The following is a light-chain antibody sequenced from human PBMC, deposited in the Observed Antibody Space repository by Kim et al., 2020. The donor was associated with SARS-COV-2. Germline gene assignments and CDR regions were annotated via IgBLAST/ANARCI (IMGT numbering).Light chain of an antibody. V-gene: IGKV3-20*01. J-gene: IGKJ2*01. Sequence: IVLTQSPGTLSLSPGERATLSCRASQFVSSAHLAWYQQKPGQAPRLLIYGSSRRATGIADRFSGSGSGTDFTLTISRLEPEDFAVYYCPQYGGSPSYTFGQGTKLEI. CDR3: PQYGGSPSYT. CDR2: GSS. CDR1: QFVSSAH.